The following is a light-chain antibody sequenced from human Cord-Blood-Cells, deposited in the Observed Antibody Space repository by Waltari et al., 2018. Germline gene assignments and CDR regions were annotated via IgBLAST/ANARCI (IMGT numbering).Light chain of an antibody. CDR2: EGS. J-gene: IGLJ1*01. Sequence: QSALTQPASVSGSPGQSITISCTGTSSDVGRYNIVPWYQQHPGKAPKLMIYEGSKRPAGVSNRFSGSKSGNTASLTISGLQAEDEADYYCCSYAGSSTYVFGTGTKVTVL. V-gene: IGLV2-23*01. CDR1: SSDVGRYNI. CDR3: CSYAGSSTYV.